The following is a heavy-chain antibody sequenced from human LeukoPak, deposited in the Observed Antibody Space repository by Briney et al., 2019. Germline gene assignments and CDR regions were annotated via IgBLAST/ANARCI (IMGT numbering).Heavy chain of an antibody. Sequence: GGSLRLSCAASGFTFSSYAMSWVRQAPGKGLEWVSAISGSGGSTYYADSVKGRFTISRDNSKNTLYPQMNSLRAEDTAVYYCAKDILTGYNAYYFDYWGQGTLVTVSS. CDR2: ISGSGGST. J-gene: IGHJ4*02. CDR3: AKDILTGYNAYYFDY. D-gene: IGHD3-9*01. CDR1: GFTFSSYA. V-gene: IGHV3-23*01.